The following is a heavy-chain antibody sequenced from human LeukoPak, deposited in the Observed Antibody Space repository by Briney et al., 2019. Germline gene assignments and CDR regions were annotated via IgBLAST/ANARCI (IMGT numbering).Heavy chain of an antibody. CDR2: IYYSGST. Sequence: SETLSLTCTISGGSIISYYWSWIRQPPGKGLEWIGYIYYSGSTNYNPSLKSRVTISVDTSKNQFSLKLTSVTAADTAVYFCARGSSSWMDYYMDVWGKGTTVTVSS. CDR3: ARGSSSWMDYYMDV. V-gene: IGHV4-59*12. D-gene: IGHD6-13*01. CDR1: GGSIISYY. J-gene: IGHJ6*03.